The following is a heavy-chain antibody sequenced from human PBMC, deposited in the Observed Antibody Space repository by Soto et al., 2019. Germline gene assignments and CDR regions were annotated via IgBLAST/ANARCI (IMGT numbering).Heavy chain of an antibody. J-gene: IGHJ5*02. CDR2: ISSSSSTI. CDR1: GFTFSSYS. V-gene: IGHV3-48*01. CDR3: ERHPESIAQIGWFDT. Sequence: GGSLRLSCAASGFTFSSYSMNWVRQAPGKGLEWVSYISSSSSTIYYADSVKGRFTISRDNAKNSLYLQMNSLRAEDTAVYYCERHPESIAQIGWFDTWGQGTLVTVSS. D-gene: IGHD6-6*01.